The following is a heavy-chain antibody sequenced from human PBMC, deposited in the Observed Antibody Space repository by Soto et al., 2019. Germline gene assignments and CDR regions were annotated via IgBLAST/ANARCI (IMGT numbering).Heavy chain of an antibody. CDR1: GYTFTSYD. CDR3: ARIWDYDFWSGYSLVAPFCGWFDP. Sequence: ASVKVSCKASGYTFTSYDINWVRQATGQGLEWMGWMNPNSGNTGYAQKFQGRVTMTRNTSISTAYMELSSFRSEDTAVYYCARIWDYDFWSGYSLVAPFCGWFDPWGQGTLVTVSS. CDR2: MNPNSGNT. D-gene: IGHD3-3*01. J-gene: IGHJ5*02. V-gene: IGHV1-8*01.